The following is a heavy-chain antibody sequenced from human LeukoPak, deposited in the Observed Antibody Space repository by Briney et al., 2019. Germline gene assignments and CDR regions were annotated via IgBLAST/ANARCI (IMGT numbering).Heavy chain of an antibody. CDR3: ARAAVAGIWFDS. D-gene: IGHD6-19*01. V-gene: IGHV4-59*01. CDR1: GGSMSSYY. J-gene: IGHJ5*01. CDR2: IYYSGST. Sequence: PSEPLSLTCTVSGGSMSSYYWSWIRQPPGKGLEWIAYIYYSGSTNYNPSLKSRLTISVDTPKNQFSLKLSSVTAADTAVYYRARAAVAGIWFDSWGQGTLVTVSS.